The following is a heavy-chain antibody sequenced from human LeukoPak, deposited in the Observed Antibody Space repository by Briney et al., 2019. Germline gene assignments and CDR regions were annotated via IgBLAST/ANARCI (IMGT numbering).Heavy chain of an antibody. V-gene: IGHV3-7*03. CDR2: IKEDGSEK. J-gene: IGHJ4*02. Sequence: PGGSLRLSCAASGFTFKNYWMSWVRQAPGKGLEWVANIKEDGSEKYHVDSVKGRFTISRDNSKNTLYLQMNSLRAEDTAVYYCLTYYYDSSGYYSSDYWGQGTLVTVSS. D-gene: IGHD3-22*01. CDR3: LTYYYDSSGYYSSDY. CDR1: GFTFKNYW.